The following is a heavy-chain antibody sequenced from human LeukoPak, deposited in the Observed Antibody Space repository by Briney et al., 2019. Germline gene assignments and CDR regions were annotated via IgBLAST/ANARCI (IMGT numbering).Heavy chain of an antibody. Sequence: PSETLSLTCTVSGGSISSSSYYWGWIRQPPGKGLEWIGSIYYSGSTYYNPSLKSRVTISVDTSKNRFSLKLSSVTAADTAVYYCARRLRFGETWFDPWGQGTLVTVSS. D-gene: IGHD3-10*01. CDR3: ARRLRFGETWFDP. CDR2: IYYSGST. J-gene: IGHJ5*02. CDR1: GGSISSSSYY. V-gene: IGHV4-39*01.